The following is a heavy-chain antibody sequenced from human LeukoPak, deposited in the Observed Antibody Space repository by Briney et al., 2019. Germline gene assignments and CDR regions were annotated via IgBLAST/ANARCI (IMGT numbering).Heavy chain of an antibody. D-gene: IGHD6-13*01. J-gene: IGHJ4*02. CDR3: GGVAGRSWYAVDY. CDR1: RFTVSSNY. CDR2: IYSGGST. Sequence: GGSLRLSCAASRFTVSSNYMSWLRQAPGKALEWVSVIYSGGSTYYADSVRGRFPISRDNSKKALYLQMNSMRAEDTAVYCWGGVAGRSWYAVDYWGQGTLVTVSS. V-gene: IGHV3-53*01.